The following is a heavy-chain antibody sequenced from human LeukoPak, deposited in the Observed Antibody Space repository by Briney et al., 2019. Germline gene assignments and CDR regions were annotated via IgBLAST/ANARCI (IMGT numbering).Heavy chain of an antibody. CDR3: VRDLDY. CDR1: GFTYSHYW. CDR2: IKPDGSEK. V-gene: IGHV3-7*01. Sequence: GGSLRLSCAASGFTYSHYWMDWVRQVPGRGLEWVANIKPDGSEKFYLNSVKGRFSISRDNAMNSLSLQMDSLRAEDSAVYYCVRDLDYWGQGTLVTVSS. J-gene: IGHJ4*02.